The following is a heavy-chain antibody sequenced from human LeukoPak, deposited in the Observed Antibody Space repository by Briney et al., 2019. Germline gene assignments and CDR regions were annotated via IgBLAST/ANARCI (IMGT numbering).Heavy chain of an antibody. CDR3: TRRRGSGSYYFDY. Sequence: SQTLSLTCALSGDIFSSNSVTWNWIRQSPSRGLEWLERKYYRSKLYNDYAVSVKSRITINADTSKNQFSLQLNSVTPEDTALYYGTRRRGSGSYYFDYWGQGTLVSVSS. CDR2: KYYRSKLYN. J-gene: IGHJ4*02. CDR1: GDIFSSNSVT. V-gene: IGHV6-1*01. D-gene: IGHD3-10*01.